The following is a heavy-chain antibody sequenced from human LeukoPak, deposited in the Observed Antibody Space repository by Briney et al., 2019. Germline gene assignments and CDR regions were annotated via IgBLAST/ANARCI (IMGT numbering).Heavy chain of an antibody. V-gene: IGHV3-30*04. CDR3: ARGSTVTTYFDY. Sequence: GGSLRLSCAASGFTFSIYAIHWVRQAPGKGLEWVAVISIDGRNEYYADSVKGRFTVSRDNSKNTLYLQMNSLRAEDTAVYYCARGSTVTTYFDYWGQGTLVTVSS. J-gene: IGHJ4*02. CDR1: GFTFSIYA. CDR2: ISIDGRNE. D-gene: IGHD4-17*01.